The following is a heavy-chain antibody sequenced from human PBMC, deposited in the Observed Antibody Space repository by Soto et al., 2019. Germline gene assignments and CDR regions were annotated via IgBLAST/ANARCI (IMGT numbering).Heavy chain of an antibody. D-gene: IGHD2-2*02. CDR2: IYTSVST. V-gene: IGHV4-4*07. CDR3: ARVESEYQLLYDYWFDP. J-gene: IGHJ5*02. CDR1: GGSISSYY. Sequence: PSETLSLTCTVSGGSISSYYWSWIRQPAGKGLEWIGRIYTSVSTNYNPSLKSRVTMSVDTSKNQFSLKLSSVTAADTAVYYCARVESEYQLLYDYWFDPWGQGTLVTVSS.